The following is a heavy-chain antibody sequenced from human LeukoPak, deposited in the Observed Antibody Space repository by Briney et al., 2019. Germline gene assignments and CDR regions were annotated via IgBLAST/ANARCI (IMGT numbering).Heavy chain of an antibody. V-gene: IGHV1-46*01. CDR2: INPSGGST. D-gene: IGHD2-21*02. CDR3: ARGTSLVVVTAIPFDY. Sequence: ASVKVSCKASGYTFTSYYMHWVRQAPGQGLEWMGIINPSGGSTSYAQKFQGRVTMTRDTSTSTVYMELRSLRSEDTAVYYCARGTSLVVVTAIPFDYWGQGTLVTVSS. CDR1: GYTFTSYY. J-gene: IGHJ4*02.